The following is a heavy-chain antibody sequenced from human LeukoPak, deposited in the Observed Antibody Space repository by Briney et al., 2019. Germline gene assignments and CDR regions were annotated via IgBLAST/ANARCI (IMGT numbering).Heavy chain of an antibody. V-gene: IGHV3-30-3*01. CDR3: ARDLQLRIESMDV. Sequence: RTGGSLRLSCAASGFTFSSYAMHWVRQAPGKGLEWVAVISYDGSNKYYADSVKGRFTISRDNSKNTLYLQMNSPRAEDTAVYYCARDLQLRIESMDVWGQGTTVTVSS. CDR2: ISYDGSNK. D-gene: IGHD1-1*01. CDR1: GFTFSSYA. J-gene: IGHJ6*02.